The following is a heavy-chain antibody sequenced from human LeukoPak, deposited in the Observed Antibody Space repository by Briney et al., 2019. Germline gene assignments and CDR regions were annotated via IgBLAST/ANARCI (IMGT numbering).Heavy chain of an antibody. CDR2: LSGSGTYT. J-gene: IGHJ4*02. Sequence: PGGSLRLSCAASGFTFSTYAMNWVRQAPGKGLEWVSGLSGSGTYTYYADSVKGRFTISRDNSKNTLHLQMNSLRAEDTAIYYCARDPDGSGPDFDCWGQGTLVIVSS. D-gene: IGHD3-10*01. CDR1: GFTFSTYA. CDR3: ARDPDGSGPDFDC. V-gene: IGHV3-23*01.